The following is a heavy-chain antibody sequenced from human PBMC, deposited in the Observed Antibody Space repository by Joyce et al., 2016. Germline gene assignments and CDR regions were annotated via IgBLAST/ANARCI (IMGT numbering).Heavy chain of an antibody. J-gene: IGHJ4*02. CDR1: GFSVSSYT. V-gene: IGHV3-21*01. Sequence: EVQLVETGGGMVKFRGSLRLSCAASGFSVSSYTMNWVRQAPGKGLDGVAHITASSGYIFYADSVKGRFTISRDNAKNSVSLQMSSLRAEDTAVYYCARGAGVMPPYSDYWGQGTPVTVSS. CDR2: ITASSGYI. D-gene: IGHD3-16*01. CDR3: ARGAGVMPPYSDY.